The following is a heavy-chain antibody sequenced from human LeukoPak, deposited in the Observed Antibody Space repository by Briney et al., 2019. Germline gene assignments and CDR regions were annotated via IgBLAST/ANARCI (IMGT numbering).Heavy chain of an antibody. V-gene: IGHV3-21*01. D-gene: IGHD6-19*01. CDR1: GFTFSSYS. CDR3: ARLGLSSGWYEGFDY. CDR2: ISSSSSYM. J-gene: IGHJ4*02. Sequence: GGSLRLSCAASGFTFSSYSMNWVRQAPGKGLEWVSSISSSSSYMYYADSVKGRFTISRDNAKNSLYLQMNSLRAEDTAVYYCARLGLSSGWYEGFDYWGQGTLVTVSS.